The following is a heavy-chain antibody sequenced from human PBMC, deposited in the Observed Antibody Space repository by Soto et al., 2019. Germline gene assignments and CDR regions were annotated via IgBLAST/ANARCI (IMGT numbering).Heavy chain of an antibody. CDR3: SRDRFRAVAGTPPSYYFDY. Sequence: QVQLVQSGAEVKKPGSSVKVSCKASGGTFSSYAISWVRQAPGQGLEWMGGIIPIFGTANYAQKFQGRVTINEDESTSTDYMEMSSLRSEDTAVYYCSRDRFRAVAGTPPSYYFDYWGQGTLVTVSS. V-gene: IGHV1-69*01. J-gene: IGHJ4*02. CDR1: GGTFSSYA. D-gene: IGHD6-19*01. CDR2: IIPIFGTA.